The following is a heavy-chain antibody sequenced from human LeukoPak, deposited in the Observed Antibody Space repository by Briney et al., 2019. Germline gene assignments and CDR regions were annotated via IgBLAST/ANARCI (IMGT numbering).Heavy chain of an antibody. V-gene: IGHV1-18*01. CDR2: ISAYNGNT. D-gene: IGHD2-2*01. J-gene: IGHJ5*02. CDR3: AASSTRNWFDP. Sequence: ASVKVSCKASGYTFTSYGISWVRQAPGQGLEWMGWISAYNGNTNHAQKLQGRVTMTTDTSTSTAYMELRSLRSDDTAVYYCAASSTRNWFDPWGQGTLVTVSS. CDR1: GYTFTSYG.